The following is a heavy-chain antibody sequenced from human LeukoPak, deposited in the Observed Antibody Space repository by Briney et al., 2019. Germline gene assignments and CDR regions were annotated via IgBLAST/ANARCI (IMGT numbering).Heavy chain of an antibody. D-gene: IGHD6-19*01. V-gene: IGHV4-4*07. CDR3: ASSSGRLPPFDY. Sequence: SETLSLTCTVSGGSLSSYYWSWIRQPAGKGLEWIGRIYTSGSTNYNPSLKSRVTMSVDTSKNQFSLKLSSVTAADTAVYYCASSSGRLPPFDYWGQGTLVTVSS. J-gene: IGHJ4*02. CDR1: GGSLSSYY. CDR2: IYTSGST.